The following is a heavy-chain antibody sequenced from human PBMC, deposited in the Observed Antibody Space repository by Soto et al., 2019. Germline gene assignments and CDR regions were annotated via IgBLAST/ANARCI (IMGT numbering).Heavy chain of an antibody. CDR2: IDASGSRT. Sequence: QPGGSLRLSCAASGFTFASYAMAWVRQAPGKGVEWVSGIDASGSRTYYADSVKGRFTISRDNSRNTLFLEMDKLRGEDTAIYYCEKDLEIPGISAAGACIDSRGQGTLVTVSS. CDR1: GFTFASYA. D-gene: IGHD6-13*01. J-gene: IGHJ4*02. V-gene: IGHV3-23*01. CDR3: EKDLEIPGISAAGACIDS.